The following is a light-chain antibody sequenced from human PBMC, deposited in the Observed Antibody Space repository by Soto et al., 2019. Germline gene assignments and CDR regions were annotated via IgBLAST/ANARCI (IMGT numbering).Light chain of an antibody. CDR3: QQRSNWPPQFT. Sequence: EIVLTQSPATLSLSPGERATLACRASQSVSSHLTWYQQKPGQAPRLLIYDASNKATGIPDRFSGSGSGTDVTLTITSLEPEHFAIYNCQQRSNWPPQFTFGPVTKVDIK. J-gene: IGKJ3*01. CDR2: DAS. V-gene: IGKV3-11*01. CDR1: QSVSSH.